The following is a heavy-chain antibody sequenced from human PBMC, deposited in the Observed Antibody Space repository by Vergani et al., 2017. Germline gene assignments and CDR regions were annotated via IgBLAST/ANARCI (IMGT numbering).Heavy chain of an antibody. CDR2: ISYDGSNK. V-gene: IGHV3-30*18. D-gene: IGHD3-22*01. CDR1: GGSISSSS. CDR3: AKVTGYDYYDSSGYYTPIQDAFDY. Sequence: QLQLQESGPGLVKPSETLSLTCTVSGGSISSSSYYWGWIRQPPGKGLEWVAVISYDGSNKYYADSVKGRFTISRDNSKNTLYLQMNSLRAEDTAVYYCAKVTGYDYYDSSGYYTPIQDAFDYWGQGTLVTVSS. J-gene: IGHJ4*02.